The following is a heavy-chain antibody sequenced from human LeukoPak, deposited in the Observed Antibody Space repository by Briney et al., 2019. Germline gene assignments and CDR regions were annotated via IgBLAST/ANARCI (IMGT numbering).Heavy chain of an antibody. CDR2: ITSSSSYI. CDR1: GFTFSSYG. J-gene: IGHJ4*02. Sequence: PGGSLRLSCAASGFTFSSYGMHWVRPAPGRGLEGVSAITSSSSYIYYADSVKGRFTISRDNDKNKLYLQMNSLRAEDTAVYYCARDGKYSSGWEVDYWGQGILVTASS. V-gene: IGHV3-21*01. D-gene: IGHD6-19*01. CDR3: ARDGKYSSGWEVDY.